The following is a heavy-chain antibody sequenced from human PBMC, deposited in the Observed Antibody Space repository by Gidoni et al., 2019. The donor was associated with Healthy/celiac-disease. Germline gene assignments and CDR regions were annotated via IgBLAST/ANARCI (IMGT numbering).Heavy chain of an antibody. J-gene: IGHJ4*02. CDR3: ATRTGIAPK. CDR1: GGSIISENW. CDR2: VFHSGST. Sequence: QVQLQESRPGLVKPSGTLSLTCVVTGGSIISENWWTWVRRPPGTGLEWIGEVFHSGSTNYNPSLKSRVIVSMDKSNNQFSLELNSVTAADTAVYYCATRTGIAPKWGQGTLVTVSS. D-gene: IGHD1-1*01. V-gene: IGHV4-4*02.